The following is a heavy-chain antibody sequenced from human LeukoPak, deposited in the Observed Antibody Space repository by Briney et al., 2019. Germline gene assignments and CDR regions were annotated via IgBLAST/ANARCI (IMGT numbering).Heavy chain of an antibody. CDR3: ARDWRSGYSIDF. CDR1: GFYFGDYG. Sequence: GESLKISCTASGFYFGDYGMSWVRQAPGKGLEWVSGITWNAESTSYAQSVKGRFTISRDNTRNSLYLQMNSLEADDTAFYYCARDWRSGYSIDFWGQGVLVTVSS. J-gene: IGHJ4*02. D-gene: IGHD3-22*01. V-gene: IGHV3-20*04. CDR2: ITWNAEST.